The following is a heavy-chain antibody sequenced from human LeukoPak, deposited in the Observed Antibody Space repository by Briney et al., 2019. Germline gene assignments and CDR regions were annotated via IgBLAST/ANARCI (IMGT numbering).Heavy chain of an antibody. J-gene: IGHJ2*01. Sequence: SETLSLTCAVYGGSFSGYYWSWIRQPPGKGLEWIGEINHSGSTNYNPSLKSRVTISVDTSKNQFSLKLSSVTAADTAVYYCARGRIVVVPAAIRYFDLWGRGTLVTVSS. D-gene: IGHD2-2*01. V-gene: IGHV4-34*01. CDR3: ARGRIVVVPAAIRYFDL. CDR1: GGSFSGYY. CDR2: INHSGST.